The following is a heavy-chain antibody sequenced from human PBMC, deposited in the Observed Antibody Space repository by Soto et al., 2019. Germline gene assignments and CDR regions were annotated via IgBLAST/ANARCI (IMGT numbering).Heavy chain of an antibody. CDR3: ARHCSGGSCYSDAFDI. V-gene: IGHV4-59*08. J-gene: IGHJ3*02. CDR2: IYYAGST. D-gene: IGHD2-15*01. CDR1: GGSMISYY. Sequence: LETLSLTCTVSGGSMISYYWSWIRQPPGRGLEWIGFIYYAGSTKYNPSLNSRVTISVDTSKNQFSLTVTSVTAAVTAVYYCARHCSGGSCYSDAFDIWGHGTMVT.